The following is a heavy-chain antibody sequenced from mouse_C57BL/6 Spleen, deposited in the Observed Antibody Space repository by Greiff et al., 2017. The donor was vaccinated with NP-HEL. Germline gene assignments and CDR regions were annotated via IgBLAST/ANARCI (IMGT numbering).Heavy chain of an antibody. D-gene: IGHD2-5*01. CDR3: ARREYYSNYEEAMDY. Sequence: QVQLQQSGAELARPGASVKMSCKASGYTFTSYTMHWVKQRPGQGLEWIGYINPSSGYTKYNQKFKDKATLTADKSSSTAYMQLSSLTSEDSAVYYCARREYYSNYEEAMDYWGQGTSVTVSS. CDR2: INPSSGYT. J-gene: IGHJ4*01. V-gene: IGHV1-4*01. CDR1: GYTFTSYT.